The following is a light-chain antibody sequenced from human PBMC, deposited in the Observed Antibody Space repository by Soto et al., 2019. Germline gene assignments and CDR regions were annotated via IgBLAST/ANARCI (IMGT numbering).Light chain of an antibody. CDR2: AAS. J-gene: IGKJ4*01. Sequence: LQMTQSPSSLSASVGDRVTITCRASQSISSYLNWYQQKPGKAPNVLTYAASSLQRGVPSRFSGIGPGTDFTLTISSLQPEEVPTYNCQQIYSIPLTFGRGPKVDI. CDR1: QSISSY. V-gene: IGKV1-39*01. CDR3: QQIYSIPLT.